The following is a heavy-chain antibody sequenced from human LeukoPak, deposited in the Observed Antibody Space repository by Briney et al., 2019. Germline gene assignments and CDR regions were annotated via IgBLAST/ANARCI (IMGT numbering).Heavy chain of an antibody. V-gene: IGHV3-73*01. CDR2: IRSKANSYAT. CDR3: AKDLWLNARRGAMGTPTIIFDY. Sequence: PGGSLSLSCAASGFTFSGSAMHWVRQTSGKGLEWVGRIRSKANSYATAYAASVKGRFTISRDNSKNTLYLQMNSLRAEDTAVYYCAKDLWLNARRGAMGTPTIIFDYWGQGTLVTVSS. D-gene: IGHD3-10*01. CDR1: GFTFSGSA. J-gene: IGHJ4*02.